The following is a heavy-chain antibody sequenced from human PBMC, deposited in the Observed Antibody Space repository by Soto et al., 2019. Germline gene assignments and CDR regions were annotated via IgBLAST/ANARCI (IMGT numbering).Heavy chain of an antibody. D-gene: IGHD6-19*01. CDR2: ISWNSGSI. CDR1: GFTFDDYA. CDR3: AKQGASSGWYTGAFDI. Sequence: EVQLVESGGGLVQPGRSLRLSCAASGFTFDDYAMHWVRQAPGKGLEWVSGISWNSGSIGYADSVKGRFTISRDNAKNSLYLQRNSLRAEDTALYYCAKQGASSGWYTGAFDIWGQGTMVTVSS. J-gene: IGHJ3*02. V-gene: IGHV3-9*01.